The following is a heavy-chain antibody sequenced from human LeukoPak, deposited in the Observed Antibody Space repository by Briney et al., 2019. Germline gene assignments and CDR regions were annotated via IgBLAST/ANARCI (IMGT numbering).Heavy chain of an antibody. Sequence: GGSLRLSCAASGFTFSNHAMSWVRQAPGKGLEWVSDISGSGGSTYCADSVKGRFTISRDNSKNTLYLQMNSLRAEDTALYYCAREILTGYAFDIWGQGTMVTVSS. J-gene: IGHJ3*02. CDR3: AREILTGYAFDI. CDR2: ISGSGGST. V-gene: IGHV3-23*01. D-gene: IGHD7-27*01. CDR1: GFTFSNHA.